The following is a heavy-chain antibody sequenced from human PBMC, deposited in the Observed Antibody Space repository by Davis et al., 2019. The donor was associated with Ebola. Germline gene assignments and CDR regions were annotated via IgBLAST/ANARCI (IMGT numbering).Heavy chain of an antibody. CDR1: GFTFSSYA. CDR3: ARDRAGIVGATLYFDL. D-gene: IGHD1-26*01. Sequence: PGGSLRLSCAASGFTFSSYAMSWVRQAPGKGLEWVSAISGSGGSTYYADSVKGRFTISRDNSKNTLYLQMNSLRAEDTAVYYCARDRAGIVGATLYFDLWGRGTLVTVSS. V-gene: IGHV3-23*01. CDR2: ISGSGGST. J-gene: IGHJ2*01.